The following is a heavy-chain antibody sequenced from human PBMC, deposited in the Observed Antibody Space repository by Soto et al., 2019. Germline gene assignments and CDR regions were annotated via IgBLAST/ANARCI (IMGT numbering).Heavy chain of an antibody. CDR3: AESRDMNIAAAPLGPLFDY. CDR1: GFTFSSYA. Sequence: HPGGSLRLSCAASGFTFSSYAMSWVRQAPGKXLEWVSAISGSGGSTYYADSVKGRFTISRDNSKNTLYLQMNSLRAEDTAVYYCAESRDMNIAAAPLGPLFDYWGQGTLVTVSS. V-gene: IGHV3-23*01. J-gene: IGHJ4*02. D-gene: IGHD6-13*01. CDR2: ISGSGGST.